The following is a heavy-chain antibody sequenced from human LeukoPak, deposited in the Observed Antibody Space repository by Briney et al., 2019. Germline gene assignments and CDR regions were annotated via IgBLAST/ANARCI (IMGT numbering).Heavy chain of an antibody. CDR1: GYTFTSYG. CDR2: INTYNGDT. J-gene: IGHJ4*02. D-gene: IGHD3-10*01. Sequence: ASVKVSCKASGYTFTSYGIAWVRQAPGQGLEWMGWINTYNGDTNYAQNLQGRVAMTKDTSTSTGYMELGSLGSDDTAVYYCARGSGSLDYWGQGTLVTVSS. V-gene: IGHV1-18*01. CDR3: ARGSGSLDY.